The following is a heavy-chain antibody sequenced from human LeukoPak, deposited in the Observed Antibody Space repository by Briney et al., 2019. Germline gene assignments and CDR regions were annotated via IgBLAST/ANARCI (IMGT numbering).Heavy chain of an antibody. Sequence: NPGGSLRLSCAASGFTFSSYSMNWVRQAPGKGLEWVSSISSSSSYIYYADSVKGRFTISRDNAKNSLYLQMNSLRAEDTAVYYSARGAAYYYDSSGYYDVDYWGQGTLVTVSS. CDR1: GFTFSSYS. V-gene: IGHV3-21*01. J-gene: IGHJ4*02. CDR3: ARGAAYYYDSSGYYDVDY. D-gene: IGHD3-22*01. CDR2: ISSSSSYI.